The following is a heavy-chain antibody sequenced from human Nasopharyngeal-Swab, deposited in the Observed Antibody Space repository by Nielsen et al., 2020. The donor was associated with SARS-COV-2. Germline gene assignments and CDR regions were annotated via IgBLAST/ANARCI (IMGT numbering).Heavy chain of an antibody. V-gene: IGHV3-23*01. J-gene: IGHJ4*02. CDR2: ISGSGGST. Sequence: GESLKISCAASGFTFNNYAMSWVHQAPGKGLEWVSAISGSGGSTYYADSVKGRFTISRDNSKNTLYLQMNSLRAEDTAVYYCAPRVGATTGLDYWGQGTLVTVSS. CDR1: GFTFNNYA. CDR3: APRVGATTGLDY. D-gene: IGHD1-26*01.